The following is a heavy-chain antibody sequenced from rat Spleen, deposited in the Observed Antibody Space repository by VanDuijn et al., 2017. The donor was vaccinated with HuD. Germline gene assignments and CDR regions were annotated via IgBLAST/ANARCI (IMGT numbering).Heavy chain of an antibody. V-gene: IGHV5-29*01. Sequence: EVQLVESGGGLVQPGGSLKLSCAASRFTFNNYGMAWVRQAPTKGPEWVATFSYDGITTYYRDSVRGRFTISSDSTRSTLYLQMDSLRSEDTATYYCARHWGYWGQGVMVTVSS. CDR1: RFTFNNYG. D-gene: IGHD4-6*01. CDR2: FSYDGITT. CDR3: ARHWGY. J-gene: IGHJ2*01.